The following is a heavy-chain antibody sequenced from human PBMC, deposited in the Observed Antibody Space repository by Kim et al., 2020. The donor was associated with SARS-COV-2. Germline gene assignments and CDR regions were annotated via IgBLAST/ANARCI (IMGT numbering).Heavy chain of an antibody. D-gene: IGHD5-18*01. V-gene: IGHV4-34*01. J-gene: IGHJ5*02. CDR1: GGSFSGYY. CDR3: ARAPWVGYAIYNWFDP. Sequence: SETLSLTCAVYGGSFSGYYWSWIRQPPGKGLEWIGEINHSGSTNYNPSLKSRVTISVDTSKNQFSLKLSSVTAADTAVYYCARAPWVGYAIYNWFDPWGQGALVTVSS. CDR2: INHSGST.